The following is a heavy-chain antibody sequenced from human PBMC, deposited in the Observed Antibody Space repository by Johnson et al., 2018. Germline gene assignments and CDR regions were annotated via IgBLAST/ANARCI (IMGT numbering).Heavy chain of an antibody. CDR2: ISWHSGSI. Sequence: VESGRSLRLXCAASGFXFDDSAMHWVRPAPGKGLEWVSGISWHSGSIGYADSVKGRLTISRDNSKNTLYLQMNSLRAEDTAVYYCAKTRGNTDVDYYYYMDVWGKGTTVTVSS. J-gene: IGHJ6*03. CDR3: AKTRGNTDVDYYYYMDV. CDR1: GFXFDDSA. D-gene: IGHD2/OR15-2a*01. V-gene: IGHV3-9*01.